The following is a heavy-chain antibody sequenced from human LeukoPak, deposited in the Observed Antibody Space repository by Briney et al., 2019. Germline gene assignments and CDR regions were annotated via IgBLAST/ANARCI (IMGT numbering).Heavy chain of an antibody. J-gene: IGHJ4*02. CDR3: ARVSSSTSSPFDY. Sequence: PGGSLRLSCAASGFTFSSYAMHWVRQAPGKGLEWVSVIYSGGSTYYADSVKGRFTISRDNSKNTLYLQMNSLRAEDTAVYYCARVSSSTSSPFDYWGQGTLVTVSS. CDR2: IYSGGST. D-gene: IGHD2-2*01. CDR1: GFTFSSYA. V-gene: IGHV3-53*01.